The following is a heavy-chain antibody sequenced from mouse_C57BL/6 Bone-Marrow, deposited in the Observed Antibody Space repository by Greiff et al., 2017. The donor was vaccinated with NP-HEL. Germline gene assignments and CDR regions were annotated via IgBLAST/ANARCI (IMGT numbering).Heavy chain of an antibody. CDR3: ARKEDSSGYGAWFAY. J-gene: IGHJ3*01. CDR1: GFSLTSYG. V-gene: IGHV2-2*01. CDR2: IWSGGST. D-gene: IGHD3-2*02. Sequence: VMLVESGPGLVQPSQSLSITCTVSGFSLTSYGVHWVRQSPGKGLEWLGVIWSGGSTDYNAAFISRLSISKDNSKSQVFYKMNSLQADETAIYYCARKEDSSGYGAWFAYWGQGTLVTVSA.